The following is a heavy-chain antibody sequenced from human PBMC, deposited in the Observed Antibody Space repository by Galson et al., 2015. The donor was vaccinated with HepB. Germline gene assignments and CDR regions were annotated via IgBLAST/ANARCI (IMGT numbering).Heavy chain of an antibody. V-gene: IGHV3-66*01. CDR3: ARDLAVAGPFDY. J-gene: IGHJ4*02. D-gene: IGHD6-19*01. Sequence: SLRLSCAASGFTVSSNYMSWVRQAPGKGLEWVSVIYSGGSTYYADSVKDRFTISRDNSKNTLYLQMNSLRAEDTAVYYCARDLAVAGPFDYWGQGTLVTVSS. CDR1: GFTVSSNY. CDR2: IYSGGST.